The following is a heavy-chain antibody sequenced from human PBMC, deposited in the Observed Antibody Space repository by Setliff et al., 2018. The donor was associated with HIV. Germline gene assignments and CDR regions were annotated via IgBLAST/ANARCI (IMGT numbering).Heavy chain of an antibody. V-gene: IGHV4-38-2*01. Sequence: SETLSLTCAVSGHSISSGYHWGWIRQPPGKGLEWIGTIYYSGSTYSNPSLKSRVTMSVDTSKNQFSLKLISVTAADTAVYYCARREYSSSSPPFDYWGQGTLVTVSS. CDR1: GHSISSGYH. CDR3: ARREYSSSSPPFDY. CDR2: IYYSGST. D-gene: IGHD6-6*01. J-gene: IGHJ4*02.